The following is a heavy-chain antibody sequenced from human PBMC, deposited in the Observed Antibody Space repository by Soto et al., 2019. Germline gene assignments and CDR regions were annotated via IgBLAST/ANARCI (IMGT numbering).Heavy chain of an antibody. CDR1: GFA. V-gene: IGHV3-23*01. D-gene: IGHD1-20*01. CDR2: ISANDVGT. J-gene: IGHJ4*02. Sequence: PGGSLRLSCEASGFAMTGVLQAPGKGLEWVSLISANDVGTYYAESVKTRFTISTDQSRNTVYLQMDSLRADDTAIYYCAKAKNDYNWDNRPPFDYWGQGTLVTVSS. CDR3: AKAKNDYNWDNRPPFDY.